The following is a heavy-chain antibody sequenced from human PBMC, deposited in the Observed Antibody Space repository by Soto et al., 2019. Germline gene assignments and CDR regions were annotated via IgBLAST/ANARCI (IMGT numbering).Heavy chain of an antibody. CDR2: ISSISSTI. Sequence: GGSLRLSCAASGFTFSSYSMNWVRQAPGKGLEWVSHISSISSTIYYADSVKGRFTVSRDNAKNSLYLQMNSLRAEDTAVYYCARDYYGDYIFDYPCQGTPVTVSS. V-gene: IGHV3-48*01. CDR1: GFTFSSYS. CDR3: ARDYYGDYIFDY. J-gene: IGHJ4*02. D-gene: IGHD4-17*01.